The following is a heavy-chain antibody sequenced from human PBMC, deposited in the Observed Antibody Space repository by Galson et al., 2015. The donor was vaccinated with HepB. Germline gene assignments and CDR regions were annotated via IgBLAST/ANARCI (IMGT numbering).Heavy chain of an antibody. J-gene: IGHJ6*02. CDR2: ISSSSTGPI. CDR1: GFTFSSYN. CDR3: ARAPTGYGLDV. V-gene: IGHV3-48*02. Sequence: LRLSCAASGFTFSSYNMNWVRHAPGKGLEWLSYISSSSTGPIYYADSAKGRFTISRDNAKNSLYLQMNSLRDEDTAVYYCARAPTGYGLDVWGQGTTVTVSS.